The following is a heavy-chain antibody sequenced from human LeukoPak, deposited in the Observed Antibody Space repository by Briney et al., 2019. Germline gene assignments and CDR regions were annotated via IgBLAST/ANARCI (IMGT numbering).Heavy chain of an antibody. D-gene: IGHD3-10*01. CDR3: ATLEVRGYWRMDV. V-gene: IGHV4-39*01. CDR2: IYYGGST. J-gene: IGHJ6*02. CDR1: GGSISSSSYY. Sequence: SETLSLTCTVSGGSISSSSYYWSWIRQPPGKGLEWIGSIYYGGSTYYNPSLKSRVTIPVDTSKNQFSLKLSSVTAADTAVYYCATLEVRGYWRMDVWGQGTTVTVSS.